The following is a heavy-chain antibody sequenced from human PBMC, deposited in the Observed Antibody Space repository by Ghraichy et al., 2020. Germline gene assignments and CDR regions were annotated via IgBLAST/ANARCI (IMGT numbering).Heavy chain of an antibody. Sequence: SETLSLTCTVSGGSINRNDYYWGWVRQPPGKGLEWIGTIYNSGATYYNPSLKSRVTIFVDTSKNQFSLKVTSVTAADTAVYFCARHIWGQDYNVYFDHWGQGTLVTVSS. J-gene: IGHJ4*02. V-gene: IGHV4-39*01. D-gene: IGHD3-16*01. CDR1: GGSINRNDYY. CDR3: ARHIWGQDYNVYFDH. CDR2: IYNSGAT.